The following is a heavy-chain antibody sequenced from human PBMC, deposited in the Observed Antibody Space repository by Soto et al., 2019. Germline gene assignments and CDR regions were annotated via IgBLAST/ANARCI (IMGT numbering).Heavy chain of an antibody. Sequence: QVQLQESGPGLVKPSGTLSLTCAVLSGSISSSTWWSWVRQPPGKGVEWVGEIYHSGSTNYNPSLKSRVHLSGEKSKNQFSLKLSSVTAADTAVYYCTRGGDYRFDYWGQGTMVTVSS. CDR2: IYHSGST. CDR1: SGSISSSTW. V-gene: IGHV4-4*02. CDR3: TRGGDYRFDY. J-gene: IGHJ4*02. D-gene: IGHD4-17*01.